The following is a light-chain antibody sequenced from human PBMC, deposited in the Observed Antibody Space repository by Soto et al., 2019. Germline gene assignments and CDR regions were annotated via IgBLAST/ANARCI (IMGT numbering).Light chain of an antibody. CDR2: AAS. CDR1: QGISSW. V-gene: IGKV1-12*01. CDR3: QQDISFPFT. J-gene: IGKJ3*01. Sequence: DIQMTQSPSSVSASVGDRVTITCRASQGISSWLAWYQQKPGQAPKLLIYAASNLQSGVPSRFSGSGSGPDFTLTINSLQPEDCATYCCQQDISFPFTFGPGTKVDVK.